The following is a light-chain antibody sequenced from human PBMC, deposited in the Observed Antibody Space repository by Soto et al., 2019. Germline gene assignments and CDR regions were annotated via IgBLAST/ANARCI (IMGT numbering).Light chain of an antibody. V-gene: IGKV3-20*01. J-gene: IGKJ1*01. Sequence: VLTQAPVTLSLSPGERATLSCRASQSFRGLLAWYQQKPGQAPRLLIYGASSRATGIPDRFSASGSGTDFTLTISRLEPEDFAVYYCQQYGSSITFGQGTKV. CDR1: QSFRGL. CDR3: QQYGSSIT. CDR2: GAS.